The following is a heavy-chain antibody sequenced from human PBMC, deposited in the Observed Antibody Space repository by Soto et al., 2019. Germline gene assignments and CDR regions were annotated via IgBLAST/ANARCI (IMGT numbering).Heavy chain of an antibody. Sequence: GGSLRLSCAASGFTFSSYGMHWVRQAPGKGLEWVAVISYDGSNKYYADSVKGRFTISRDNSKNTLYLQMNSLRAEDTAVYYCATGSYSSSWYDYYGMDVWGQGTTVTVSS. CDR2: ISYDGSNK. J-gene: IGHJ6*02. D-gene: IGHD6-13*01. CDR1: GFTFSSYG. CDR3: ATGSYSSSWYDYYGMDV. V-gene: IGHV3-30*03.